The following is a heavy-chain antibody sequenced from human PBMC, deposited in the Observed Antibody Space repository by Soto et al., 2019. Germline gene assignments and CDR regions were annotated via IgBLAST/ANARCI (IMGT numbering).Heavy chain of an antibody. CDR1: GYSFTSYW. V-gene: IGHV5-10-1*01. D-gene: IGHD3-10*01. CDR2: IDPSDSYT. J-gene: IGHJ6*02. Sequence: GEFLKISCKGSGYSFTSYWISWVRQMPGKGLEWMGRIDPSDSYTNYSPSFQGHVTISADKSISTAYLQWSSLKASDTAMYYCASGYYGSGTPYGMDVWGQGTTVTVSS. CDR3: ASGYYGSGTPYGMDV.